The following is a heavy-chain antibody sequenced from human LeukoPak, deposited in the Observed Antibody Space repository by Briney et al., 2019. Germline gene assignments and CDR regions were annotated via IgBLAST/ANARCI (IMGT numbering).Heavy chain of an antibody. CDR2: IRYDGSNK. D-gene: IGHD2-2*01. J-gene: IGHJ4*02. V-gene: IGHV3-30*02. CDR3: ANRTQEILLVPAAFDY. CDR1: GFTFSSYG. Sequence: GGSLRLDCAASGFTFSSYGMHWVRQAPGKGLEWLAFIRYDGSNKYYADSVKGRFTISRDNSKITMYLHINSLRADVTVVNYCANRTQEILLVPAAFDYWGQGTLVTVSS.